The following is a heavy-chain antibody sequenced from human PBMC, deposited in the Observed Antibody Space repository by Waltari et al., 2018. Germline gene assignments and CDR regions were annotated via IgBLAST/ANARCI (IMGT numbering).Heavy chain of an antibody. Sequence: EVQLVESGGGLVQPGGSLRLSCAASGFIFSSYNIIWVRQAPGKSLGGFSICSDHGYTTIYPDSVKGRVTITSDHAKNSLYLQMNSLIGEDTAIYDCARAWSAIFGVGNWLDPWGQGTLVTVSS. V-gene: IGHV3-48*01. CDR3: ARAWSAIFGVGNWLDP. CDR2: CSDHGYTT. D-gene: IGHD3-3*01. J-gene: IGHJ5*02. CDR1: GFIFSSYN.